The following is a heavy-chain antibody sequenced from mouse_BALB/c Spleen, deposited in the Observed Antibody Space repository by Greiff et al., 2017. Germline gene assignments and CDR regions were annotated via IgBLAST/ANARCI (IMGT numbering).Heavy chain of an antibody. V-gene: IGHV5-17*02. D-gene: IGHD2-4*01. CDR2: ISSGSSTI. J-gene: IGHJ3*01. CDR3: ARWGYDYDGWFAY. CDR1: GFTFSSFG. Sequence: EVKLVESGGGLVQPGGSRKLSCAASGFTFSSFGMHWVRQAPEKGLEWVAYISSGSSTIYYADTVKGRFTISRDNPKNTLFLQMTSLRSEDTAMYYCARWGYDYDGWFAYWGQGTLVTVSA.